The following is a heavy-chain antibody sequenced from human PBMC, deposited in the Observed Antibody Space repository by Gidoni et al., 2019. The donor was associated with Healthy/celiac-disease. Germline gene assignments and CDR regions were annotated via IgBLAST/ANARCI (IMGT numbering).Heavy chain of an antibody. V-gene: IGHV3-23*01. J-gene: IGHJ4*02. Sequence: DVQLLASGGGLVQPGGSLILSCAASGFTFSSYAMLWFRQAPGKGLELGSAMRGSGGSTYYADSVKGRLTISRDNSKNTRYLQMNSLRAEETAVYYCARRSPKYDSSGYYPSGDFDYWGQGTLVTVSS. CDR2: MRGSGGST. D-gene: IGHD3-22*01. CDR1: GFTFSSYA. CDR3: ARRSPKYDSSGYYPSGDFDY.